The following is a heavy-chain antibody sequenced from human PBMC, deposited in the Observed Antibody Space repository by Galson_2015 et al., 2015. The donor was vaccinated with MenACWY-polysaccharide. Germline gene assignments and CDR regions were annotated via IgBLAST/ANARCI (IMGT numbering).Heavy chain of an antibody. CDR3: TTDGCSGGSCYSPGC. J-gene: IGHJ4*02. CDR1: GFTFNNAW. CDR2: IKRKTDGGTT. V-gene: IGHV3-15*01. D-gene: IGHD2-15*01. Sequence: SLRLSCAASGFTFNNAWMSWVRQAPGKGLEWVGRIKRKTDGGTTDYAAPVKGRFTISRDDSKNTLYLQMNNLKSEDTAVHYCTTDGCSGGSCYSPGCWGQGTLVTVSS.